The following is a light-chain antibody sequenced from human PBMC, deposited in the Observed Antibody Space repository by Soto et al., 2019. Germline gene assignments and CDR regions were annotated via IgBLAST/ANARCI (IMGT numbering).Light chain of an antibody. CDR2: GAS. V-gene: IGKV3-20*01. CDR1: QSVSTSY. CDR3: QHYGDYLTWT. Sequence: EIVLTQSPGTLSLSPGERATLSCRASQSVSTSYLAWYQQKPGQAPRLLIYGASSRATGIPDRFSGSGSGTDFTLTISRLEPGDFAVYHCQHYGDYLTWTFGQGTKVDIK. J-gene: IGKJ1*01.